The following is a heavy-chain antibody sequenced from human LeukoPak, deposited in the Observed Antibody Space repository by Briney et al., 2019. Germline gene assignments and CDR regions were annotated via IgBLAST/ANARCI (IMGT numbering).Heavy chain of an antibody. CDR3: ARGGYSYGSNRDY. CDR2: IYSGGST. J-gene: IGHJ4*02. D-gene: IGHD5-18*01. CDR1: GFTVSSNC. V-gene: IGHV3-53*01. Sequence: GGSLRLSCAASGFTVSSNCMSWVRQAPGKGLEWVSVIYSGGSTYYADSVKGRFTISRDNSKNTLYLQMNSLRAEDTAVYYCARGGYSYGSNRDYWGQGTLATVSS.